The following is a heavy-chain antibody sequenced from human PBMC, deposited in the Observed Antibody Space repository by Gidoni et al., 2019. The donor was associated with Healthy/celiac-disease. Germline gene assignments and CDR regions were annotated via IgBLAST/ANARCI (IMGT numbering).Heavy chain of an antibody. CDR2: ISSSSSYI. Sequence: EVQLVESGGGLVKPGGSLRLSCAASGFSFSSYSMNWVRQAPGKGLEWVSSISSSSSYIYYADSVKGRFTISRDNAKNSLYLQMNSLRAEDTAVYYCARVVESDYWYFDLWGRGTLVTVSS. V-gene: IGHV3-21*01. CDR1: GFSFSSYS. D-gene: IGHD3-3*01. CDR3: ARVVESDYWYFDL. J-gene: IGHJ2*01.